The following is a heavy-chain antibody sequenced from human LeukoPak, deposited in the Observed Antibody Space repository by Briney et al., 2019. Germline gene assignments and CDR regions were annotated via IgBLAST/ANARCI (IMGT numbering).Heavy chain of an antibody. CDR1: GYTFTSYA. CDR3: ARGEGYSYGFNDY. J-gene: IGHJ4*02. V-gene: IGHV1-3*01. D-gene: IGHD5-18*01. Sequence: ASVKVSCKASGYTFTSYAMHWVRQAPGQRLEWMGWINAGNGNTKYSQKFQGRVTITRDTSASTAYMELSSPRSEDTAVYYCARGEGYSYGFNDYWGQGTLVTVSS. CDR2: INAGNGNT.